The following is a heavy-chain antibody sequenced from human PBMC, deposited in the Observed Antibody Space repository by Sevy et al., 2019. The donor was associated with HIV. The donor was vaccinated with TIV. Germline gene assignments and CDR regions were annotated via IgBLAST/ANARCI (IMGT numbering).Heavy chain of an antibody. D-gene: IGHD7-27*01. CDR2: ITGSGSKT. Sequence: GGSLRLSCAASGFTFSGYAMSWVRQAPGNGLEWVSLITGSGSKTYYADSVKGRFTISRDNSKNTVNLQMNSLRVEDTAIYYCAKETWGLFDPWGQGILVTVSS. J-gene: IGHJ5*02. CDR3: AKETWGLFDP. V-gene: IGHV3-23*01. CDR1: GFTFSGYA.